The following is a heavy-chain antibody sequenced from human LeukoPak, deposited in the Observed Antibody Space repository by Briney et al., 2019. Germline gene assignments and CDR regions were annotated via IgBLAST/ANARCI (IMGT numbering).Heavy chain of an antibody. CDR3: AKENYDSSGYWGPIDY. J-gene: IGHJ4*02. V-gene: IGHV3-30*18. CDR1: GFTLSSYW. D-gene: IGHD3-22*01. Sequence: GGSLRLSCAASGFTLSSYWMSWVRQAPGKGLEWVAVISYDGSNKYYADSVKGRFTISRDNSKNTLYLQMNSLRAEDTAVYYCAKENYDSSGYWGPIDYWGQGTLVTVSS. CDR2: ISYDGSNK.